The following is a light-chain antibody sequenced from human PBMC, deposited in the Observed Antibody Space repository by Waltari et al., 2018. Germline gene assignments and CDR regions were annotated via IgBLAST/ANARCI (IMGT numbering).Light chain of an antibody. CDR1: QSVRST. CDR3: QQYDYWPWT. Sequence: IVMTQSPATLSLSPGESATLSSRASQSVRSTFAWFQQKPGQPPRLLIYGTSTRATGIPARFTGSGSGTEFSLTISSLQPEDFATYYCQQYDYWPWTFGQGTRVETK. CDR2: GTS. J-gene: IGKJ1*01. V-gene: IGKV3D-15*01.